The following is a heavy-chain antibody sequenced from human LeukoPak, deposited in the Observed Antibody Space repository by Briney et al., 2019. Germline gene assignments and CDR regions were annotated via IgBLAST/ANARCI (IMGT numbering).Heavy chain of an antibody. V-gene: IGHV3-21*01. J-gene: IGHJ4*02. CDR2: ISSTSNYI. CDR3: ARIPADY. Sequence: GGSLRLSCGASGFTFSSYSMNWVRQAPGMGLEWVSSISSTSNYIYYADSVKGRFTISRDNVKSSLYLQMNSLRAEDTAVYYCARIPADYWGQGILVTVSS. D-gene: IGHD2-21*01. CDR1: GFTFSSYS.